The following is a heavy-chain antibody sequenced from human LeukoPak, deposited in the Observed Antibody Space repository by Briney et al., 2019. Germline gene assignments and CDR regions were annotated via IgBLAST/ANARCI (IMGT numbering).Heavy chain of an antibody. Sequence: PSETLSLTCTVSGYSISSGYYWGWTRQPPGKGLEWIGSIYHSGSTYYNPSLKSRVTISVDTSKNQFSLKLSSVTAADTAVYYCAAVGVVIMELDYWGQGTLVTVSS. CDR2: IYHSGST. D-gene: IGHD3-3*01. CDR1: GYSISSGYY. V-gene: IGHV4-38-2*02. CDR3: AAVGVVIMELDY. J-gene: IGHJ4*02.